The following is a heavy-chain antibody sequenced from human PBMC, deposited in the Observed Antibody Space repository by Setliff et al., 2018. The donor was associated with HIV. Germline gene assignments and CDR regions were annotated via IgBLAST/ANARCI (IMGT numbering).Heavy chain of an antibody. CDR2: INPSVGST. V-gene: IGHV1-46*01. CDR1: GYILTSHY. J-gene: IGHJ4*02. D-gene: IGHD3-10*01. CDR3: AREYDVLLWIGSQYGRGNLDS. Sequence: WASVKVSCKSSGYILTSHYMHWVRQAPGQGLEWMGIINPSVGSTSYAQKFQGRVTMTRDTSTSTVYMELSSLRSEDTAVYYCAREYDVLLWIGSQYGRGNLDSWGQGTPVTVSS.